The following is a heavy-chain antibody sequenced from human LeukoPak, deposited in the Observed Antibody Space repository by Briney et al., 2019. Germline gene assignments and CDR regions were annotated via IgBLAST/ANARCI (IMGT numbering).Heavy chain of an antibody. D-gene: IGHD5-18*01. V-gene: IGHV1-69*13. CDR2: IIPIFGTA. CDR1: GGTFSSYA. CDR3: AGGLVTAMAYNWFDP. Sequence: ASVKVSCRASGGTFSSYAISWVRQAPGQGLEWMGGIIPIFGTANYAQKFQGRVTITADESTSTAYMELSSLRSEDTAVYYCAGGLVTAMAYNWFDPWGQGTLVTVSS. J-gene: IGHJ5*02.